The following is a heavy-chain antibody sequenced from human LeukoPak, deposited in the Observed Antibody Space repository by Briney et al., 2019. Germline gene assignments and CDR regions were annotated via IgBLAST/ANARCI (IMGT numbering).Heavy chain of an antibody. CDR2: VGGRGVRT. Sequence: SGGSLRLSCAASGFTFSNYAIHWVRQAPGKGLEWVSTVGGRGVRTYYADSVKGRFTISRDNSKNTVYLQMNSLRAEDTAVYYCAKRGDCSGTCTYDYWGQGTLVTVSS. CDR3: AKRGDCSGTCTYDY. CDR1: GFTFSNYA. V-gene: IGHV3-23*01. D-gene: IGHD2-2*01. J-gene: IGHJ4*02.